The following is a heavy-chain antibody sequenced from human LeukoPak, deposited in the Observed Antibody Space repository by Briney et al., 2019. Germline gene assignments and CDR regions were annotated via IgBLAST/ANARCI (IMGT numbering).Heavy chain of an antibody. CDR2: IIPILGIA. CDR3: ARGDYYGSGSYSPFDY. Sequence: GASVKVSCKASGGTFSSYAISWVRQAPGQGLEWMGRIIPILGIANYAQKFQGRVTITADKSTSTAYMELSSLRSEDTAVYYCARGDYYGSGSYSPFDYWGQGTLDTVSS. J-gene: IGHJ4*02. CDR1: GGTFSSYA. D-gene: IGHD3-10*01. V-gene: IGHV1-69*04.